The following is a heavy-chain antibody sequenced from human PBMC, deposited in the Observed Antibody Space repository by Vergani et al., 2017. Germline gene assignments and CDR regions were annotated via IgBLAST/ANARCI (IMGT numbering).Heavy chain of an antibody. CDR2: IIPIFGTA. Sequence: QVQLVQSGAEVKKPGSSVKVSCKASGGTFSSYAISWVRQAPGQGLEWMGGIIPIFGTANYAQKFQGRVTITADESTSTAYMELSSLRSEDTAVYYCARVRCSSTSCCAGYYYYGMDVWGQGTTVTVSS. J-gene: IGHJ6*02. CDR1: GGTFSSYA. V-gene: IGHV1-69*12. CDR3: ARVRCSSTSCCAGYYYYGMDV. D-gene: IGHD2-2*01.